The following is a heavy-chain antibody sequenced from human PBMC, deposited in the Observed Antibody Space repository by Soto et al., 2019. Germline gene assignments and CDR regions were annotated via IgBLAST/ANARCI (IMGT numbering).Heavy chain of an antibody. D-gene: IGHD6-13*01. CDR1: GGSISSYY. CDR3: ARDKVAAAGRERRFDP. J-gene: IGHJ5*02. Sequence: SETLSLTCTVSGGSISSYYWSWIRQPAGKGLEWIGRIYTSGSTNYNPSLKSRVTMSVDTSQNQFSLKLSSVTAADTAVYYCARDKVAAAGRERRFDPWGQGTLVTVSS. CDR2: IYTSGST. V-gene: IGHV4-4*07.